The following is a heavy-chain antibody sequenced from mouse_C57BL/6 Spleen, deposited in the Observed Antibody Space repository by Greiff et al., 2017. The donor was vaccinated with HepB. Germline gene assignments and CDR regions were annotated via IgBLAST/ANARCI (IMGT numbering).Heavy chain of an antibody. CDR2: IDPETGGT. Sequence: QVQLQQSGAELVRPGASVTLSCKASGYTFTDYEMHWVKQTPVHGLEWIGAIDPETGGTAYNQKFKGKAILTADKSSSTAYMELRSLTSEDSAVYYCTREDYGSSYSYWYFDVWGTGTTVTVSS. V-gene: IGHV1-15*01. CDR1: GYTFTDYE. J-gene: IGHJ1*03. CDR3: TREDYGSSYSYWYFDV. D-gene: IGHD1-1*01.